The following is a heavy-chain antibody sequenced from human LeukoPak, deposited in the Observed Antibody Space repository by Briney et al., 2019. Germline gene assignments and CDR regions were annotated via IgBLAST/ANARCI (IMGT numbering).Heavy chain of an antibody. J-gene: IGHJ4*02. CDR1: GDSIISNW. V-gene: IGHV4-4*02. Sequence: SETLSLTCTVSGDSIISNWWSWVRQPPGRGLEWIGEIHHSGSTNFNPSLKSRVTISVDKSKKQVSLKLSSVTAADTAVYYCAREHIYGSGSFYIDYWGQGTLVTVSS. D-gene: IGHD3-10*01. CDR2: IHHSGST. CDR3: AREHIYGSGSFYIDY.